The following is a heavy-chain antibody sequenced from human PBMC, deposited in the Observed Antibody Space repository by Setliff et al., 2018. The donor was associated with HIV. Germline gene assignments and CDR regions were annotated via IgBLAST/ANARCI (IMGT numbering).Heavy chain of an antibody. CDR3: ARLRREEQWLVRGWFDP. V-gene: IGHV4-39*01. CDR1: GGSINSRSYY. D-gene: IGHD6-19*01. Sequence: SETLSLTCTVSGGSINSRSYYWAWIRQPPGKGLEWVASIYFSGTPYYNPSLKNRVTISVDTSKNQFSLKLSSVTAADTAVYYCARLRREEQWLVRGWFDPWGQGTLVTVSS. J-gene: IGHJ5*02. CDR2: IYFSGTP.